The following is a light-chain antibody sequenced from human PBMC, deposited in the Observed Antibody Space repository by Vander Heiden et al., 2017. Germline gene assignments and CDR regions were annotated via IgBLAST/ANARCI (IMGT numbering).Light chain of an antibody. CDR2: GAS. CDR3: QQGPT. Sequence: EIVLTQSPGTLSLSPGERATLSCRASQSVSSSYLAWYQQKPGQAPRLLIYGASSRATGIPDRFSGSGSGTDFTLTISRLEPEDFAGYYCQQGPTFGQGTKVEIK. V-gene: IGKV3-20*01. CDR1: QSVSSSY. J-gene: IGKJ1*01.